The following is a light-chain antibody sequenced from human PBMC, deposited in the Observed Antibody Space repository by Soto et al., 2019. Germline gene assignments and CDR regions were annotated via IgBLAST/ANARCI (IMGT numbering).Light chain of an antibody. Sequence: DIVMTQSPDSLAVSLGERATINCKSSQSVFDNKNYLAWYQQKPGQPPKLLIYWASTRESGVPDRFSGSGSGTDFTLTISSLQAEDVALYYCQQYYTTPLTFGGGTKVDIK. CDR3: QQYYTTPLT. CDR1: QSVFDNKNY. CDR2: WAS. J-gene: IGKJ4*01. V-gene: IGKV4-1*01.